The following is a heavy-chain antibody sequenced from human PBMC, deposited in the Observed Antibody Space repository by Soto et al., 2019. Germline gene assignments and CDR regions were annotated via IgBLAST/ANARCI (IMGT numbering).Heavy chain of an antibody. D-gene: IGHD3-3*01. V-gene: IGHV3-30-3*01. J-gene: IGHJ6*02. CDR1: GFTFSSYA. CDR2: ISYDGSNK. Sequence: QVQLVESGGGVVQPGRSLRLSCAASGFTFSSYAMHWVRQAPGKGLEWVAVISYDGSNKNHADTVKGRFTISRDNSNNTLYLQMNSLRAEDTAVYYCARGYDFWSGYYYPYGMDVWGQGTTVTVSS. CDR3: ARGYDFWSGYYYPYGMDV.